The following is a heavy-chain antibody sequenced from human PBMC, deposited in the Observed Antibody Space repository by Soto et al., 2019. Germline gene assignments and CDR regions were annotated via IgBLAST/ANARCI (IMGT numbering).Heavy chain of an antibody. D-gene: IGHD6-19*01. CDR1: GYTFTSYA. CDR2: INAGNGNT. J-gene: IGHJ5*02. CDR3: STGVAGPLHWFDP. Sequence: QVQLVQSGAEVKKPGASVKVSCKASGYTFTSYAMHWVRQAPGQRLEWMGWINAGNGNTKYSQKFQGRVTITRDTSASTAYMELSSLRSEDTAVYYCSTGVAGPLHWFDPWGQGTLVTVSS. V-gene: IGHV1-3*01.